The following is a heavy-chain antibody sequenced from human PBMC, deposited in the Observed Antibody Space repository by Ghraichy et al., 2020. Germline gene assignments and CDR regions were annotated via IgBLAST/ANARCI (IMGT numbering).Heavy chain of an antibody. Sequence: SETLPLTCTVSGGSVNTGPYFWTWIRQHPATGLEWIGYIHSTGSTYYKSSLKSRVTVSMDTSKNQFSLRLRSVTAADSAVYYCALEECGGDCFFTYWGQGALVTVSS. CDR1: GGSVNTGPYF. J-gene: IGHJ4*02. V-gene: IGHV4-31*03. CDR2: IHSTGST. D-gene: IGHD2-21*02. CDR3: ALEECGGDCFFTY.